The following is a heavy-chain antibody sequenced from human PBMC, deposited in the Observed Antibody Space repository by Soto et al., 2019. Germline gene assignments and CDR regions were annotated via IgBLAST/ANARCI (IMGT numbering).Heavy chain of an antibody. Sequence: QVQLQESGPGLAKPSQTLSLTCTVSGGSISSEDYYWSWIRQPPGKGLEWIGDIHDTETTSYSPSLKSRLTLSVATSKNQSALTSVSVTAADTAVYFCASQYYDFSSGALDFWGQGILVTVSS. V-gene: IGHV4-30-4*01. CDR2: IHDTETT. CDR3: ASQYYDFSSGALDF. D-gene: IGHD3-3*01. CDR1: GGSISSEDYY. J-gene: IGHJ4*02.